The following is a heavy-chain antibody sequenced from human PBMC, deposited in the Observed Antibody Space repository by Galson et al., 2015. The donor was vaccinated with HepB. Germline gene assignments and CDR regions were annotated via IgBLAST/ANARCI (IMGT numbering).Heavy chain of an antibody. CDR2: ISAYNGKT. CDR3: ARGGGLGVVITTS. CDR1: SYIFSSYG. D-gene: IGHD3-22*01. Sequence: SVKVSCKASSYIFSSYGITWVRQAPGRGLEWMGRISAYNGKTNYAQKLQGRVTMTTDTSTSTAYMELRSLRSDDTAVYYCARGGGLGVVITTSWGQGTLVTVSS. J-gene: IGHJ4*02. V-gene: IGHV1-18*01.